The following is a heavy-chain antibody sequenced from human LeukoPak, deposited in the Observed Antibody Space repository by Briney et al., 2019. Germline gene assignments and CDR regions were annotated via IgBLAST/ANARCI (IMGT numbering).Heavy chain of an antibody. CDR1: GFTFSKSW. J-gene: IGHJ4*02. D-gene: IGHD5-12*01. CDR2: IKSNTDGGTT. CDR3: TNGGYEGLADY. V-gene: IGHV3-15*01. Sequence: PGGSLRLSCAASGFTFSKSWMGWVRQAPGKGLEWVGRIKSNTDGGTTDYAAPVKGRFTISRDDSKNTLYIQMNSLKTEDTAVYCTTNGGYEGLADYWGQGTLVTVSS.